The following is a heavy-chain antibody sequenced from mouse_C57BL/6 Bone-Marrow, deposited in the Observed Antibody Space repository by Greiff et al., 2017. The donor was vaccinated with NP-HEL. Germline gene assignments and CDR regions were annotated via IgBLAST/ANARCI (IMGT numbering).Heavy chain of an antibody. J-gene: IGHJ1*03. CDR3: TRSSYYGSSYDWYFDV. CDR1: GYTFTSYW. Sequence: EVKLQQSGTVLARPGASVKMSCKTSGYTFTSYWMHWVKQRPGQGLEWIGAIYPGNSDTSYNQKFKGKAKLTAVTSASTAYMELSSLTNEDSAVYYCTRSSYYGSSYDWYFDVWGTGTTVTVSS. V-gene: IGHV1-5*01. CDR2: IYPGNSDT. D-gene: IGHD1-1*01.